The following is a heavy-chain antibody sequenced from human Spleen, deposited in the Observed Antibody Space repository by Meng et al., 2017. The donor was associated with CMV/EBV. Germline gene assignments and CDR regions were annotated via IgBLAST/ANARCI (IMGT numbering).Heavy chain of an antibody. CDR2: IWYDGSNE. V-gene: IGHV3-33*06. D-gene: IGHD5-12*01. J-gene: IGHJ4*02. Sequence: GGSLRLACAASGFTFSSYGMHWVRQAPGKGLEWVAAIWYDGSNEYYVDAVKGRFTISRDNSKSTLYVQMNSLRDEDTAVYDCVKGQGGYNWGQGTLVTVSS. CDR1: GFTFSSYG. CDR3: VKGQGGYN.